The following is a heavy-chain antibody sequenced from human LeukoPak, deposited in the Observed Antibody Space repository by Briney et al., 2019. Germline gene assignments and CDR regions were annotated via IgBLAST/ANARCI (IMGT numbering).Heavy chain of an antibody. V-gene: IGHV4-59*01. J-gene: IGHJ3*02. CDR1: GGSISSYY. Sequence: PSETLSLTCTVSGGSISSYYWSWIRQPPGKGLEWIGYIYYSGSTNYNPSLKSRVTISVDTSKNQFSLKLSSVTAADTAVYYCARRVDYYDSSGYHDAFDIWGQGTMVTVSS. CDR3: ARRVDYYDSSGYHDAFDI. CDR2: IYYSGST. D-gene: IGHD3-22*01.